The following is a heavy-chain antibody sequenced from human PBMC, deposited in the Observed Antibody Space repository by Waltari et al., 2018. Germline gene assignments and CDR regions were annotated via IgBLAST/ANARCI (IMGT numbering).Heavy chain of an antibody. J-gene: IGHJ3*02. CDR1: GGSFSGYY. D-gene: IGHD6-19*01. CDR2: INQSGST. V-gene: IGHV4-34*01. Sequence: QVQLQQWGAGLLKPSETLSLTCAVYGGSFSGYYWSWIRQPPGKGLEWIGEINQSGSTNYNPSLKSRVTISVDTSKNQFSLKLSSVTAADTAVYYCARFGYSSALDIWGQGTMVTVSS. CDR3: ARFGYSSALDI.